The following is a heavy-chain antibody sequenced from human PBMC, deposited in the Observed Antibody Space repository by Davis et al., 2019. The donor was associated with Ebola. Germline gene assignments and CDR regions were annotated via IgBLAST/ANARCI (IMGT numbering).Heavy chain of an antibody. CDR2: MNAGNGDT. Sequence: ASVKVSCKASGYSFSTYAMHWVRQAPGQRLEWLGWMNAGNGDTKYSQRFQGRVTITRDTSARTVYMELSSLRSEDTAVYYCARAEGHYDILTPINPGGQGTLVTVSS. D-gene: IGHD3-9*01. J-gene: IGHJ5*02. CDR1: GYSFSTYA. CDR3: ARAEGHYDILTPINP. V-gene: IGHV1-3*01.